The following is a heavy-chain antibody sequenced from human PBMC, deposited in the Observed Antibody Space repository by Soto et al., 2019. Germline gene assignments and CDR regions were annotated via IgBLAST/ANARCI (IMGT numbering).Heavy chain of an antibody. J-gene: IGHJ3*02. CDR2: IYWDDDK. D-gene: IGHD4-17*01. Sequence: QITLKESGPTLVKPTQTLTLTCTFSGFSLSTSGVGVGWIRQPPGKALEWLALIYWDDDKRYSPSLKSRLTNTKDTSKNQVVLTMTNMDPVDTATYYCAHLYGDRTRDAFDIWGQGTMVTVSS. V-gene: IGHV2-5*02. CDR3: AHLYGDRTRDAFDI. CDR1: GFSLSTSGVG.